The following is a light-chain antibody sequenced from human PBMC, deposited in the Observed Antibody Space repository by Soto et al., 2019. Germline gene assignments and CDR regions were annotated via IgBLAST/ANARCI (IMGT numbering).Light chain of an antibody. CDR3: QQYNSYWT. J-gene: IGKJ1*01. V-gene: IGKV1-5*03. CDR1: HTITRW. Sequence: ITQSPSTLPPCVVGRVTITWRASHTITRWIAWYQQRQGKAPKLLIYKASSLESGVTSRFSGSGYGKEFNITISSLQPDDFATYDCQQYNSYWTFGQGTKVDIK. CDR2: KAS.